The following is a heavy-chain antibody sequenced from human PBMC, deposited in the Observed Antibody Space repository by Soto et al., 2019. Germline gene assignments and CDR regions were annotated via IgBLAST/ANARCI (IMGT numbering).Heavy chain of an antibody. CDR2: IYYSGST. V-gene: IGHV4-39*01. J-gene: IGHJ4*02. Sequence: SETLALTCTVSGGSIGSSSYYWGWIRQPPGKGLEWIGSIYYSGSTYYNPSLKSRVTISVDTSKNQFSLKLSSVTAADTAVYYCERHFRNGRSIXYWGQGTLVXVSS. CDR1: GGSIGSSSYY. CDR3: ERHFRNGRSIXY. D-gene: IGHD2-8*01.